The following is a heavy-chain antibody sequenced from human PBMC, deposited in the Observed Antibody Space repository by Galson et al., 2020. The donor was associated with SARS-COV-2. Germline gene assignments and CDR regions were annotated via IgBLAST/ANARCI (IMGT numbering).Heavy chain of an antibody. D-gene: IGHD6-13*01. CDR3: ARVASAAGISGGVDY. V-gene: IGHV4-34*01. J-gene: IGHJ4*02. Sequence: SETLSLTSGVSGGPFSGYFWNWIRQAPGKGLEWIGEISHSGRTNHNPSLKSRVAMSIDMSKNQWSLKLTSVTAADTAVYYCARVASAAGISGGVDYWGQGVLVTVSS. CDR2: ISHSGRT. CDR1: GGPFSGYF.